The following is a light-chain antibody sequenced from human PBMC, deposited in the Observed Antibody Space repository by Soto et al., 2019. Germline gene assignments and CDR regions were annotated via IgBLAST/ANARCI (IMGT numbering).Light chain of an antibody. CDR3: QQYCRAPFT. J-gene: IGKJ3*01. Sequence: DIQMTQSPSSLSASVGDRVTITCRASQGISNYLAWYQQKPGKVPKHLIYAASTLQSGVLSRFTGSGSGTDFTLTISRLQPEDVAIYYCQQYCRAPFTFGPGTTVDI. CDR1: QGISNY. V-gene: IGKV1-27*01. CDR2: AAS.